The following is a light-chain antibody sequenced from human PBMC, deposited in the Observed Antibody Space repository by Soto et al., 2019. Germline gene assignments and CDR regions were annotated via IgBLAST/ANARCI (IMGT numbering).Light chain of an antibody. CDR1: QSISSN. V-gene: IGKV3-15*01. J-gene: IGKJ1*01. CDR2: GAS. CDR3: QQYNNWPQT. Sequence: EIVMTQSPATLSVSPGERATLSCRASQSISSNLAWYQQKPGQAPRLLIYGASTRATGCPARFSGSGSATEFTLTISSLQSEDFAVYYCQQYNNWPQTFGQGTKVEIK.